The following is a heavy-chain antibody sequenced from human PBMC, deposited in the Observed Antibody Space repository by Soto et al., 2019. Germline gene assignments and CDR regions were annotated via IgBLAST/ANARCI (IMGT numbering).Heavy chain of an antibody. CDR2: IKSNSDGGTT. J-gene: IGHJ4*02. Sequence: EVQLVESGGALVKPGGSLTLSCRASGFTFIYAWMNWVRQAPGKGLEWVGRIKSNSDGGTTDDAAPVQGRFTISRDDSKNTVYLQMNSLETEDTGVYYCTTWGSFLTGYSRWGRGTLVTVSS. V-gene: IGHV3-15*02. D-gene: IGHD3-9*01. CDR1: GFTFIYAW. CDR3: TTWGSFLTGYSR.